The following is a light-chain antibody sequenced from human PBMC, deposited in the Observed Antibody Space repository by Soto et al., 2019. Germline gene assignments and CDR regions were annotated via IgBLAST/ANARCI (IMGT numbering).Light chain of an antibody. CDR3: QQYGGSTRP. CDR1: QSVTTQ. J-gene: IGKJ1*01. Sequence: IVLTQSPGPLSLSPGARATLSCRASQSVTTQLAWYQQKPGQAPRLIIHGASSRATGVPDRITGSGSGTDFTLSISRLEPEDFALYYCQQYGGSTRPFGQGTKVDIK. CDR2: GAS. V-gene: IGKV3-20*01.